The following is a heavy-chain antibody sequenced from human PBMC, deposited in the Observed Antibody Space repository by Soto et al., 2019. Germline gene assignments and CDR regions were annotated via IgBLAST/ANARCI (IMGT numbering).Heavy chain of an antibody. J-gene: IGHJ6*03. CDR3: ARPWGHYYYYYYVDV. Sequence: EVQLVESGGGLVTPGGSLRLSCAASGFTFSSYSMNWVRQAPVKGLEWVSSISSSSSYIYYADSVKGRFTISRDNAKNTLYLQMNSLRAEDTAVYYCARPWGHYYYYYYVDVWGKGTTVTVSS. CDR1: GFTFSSYS. D-gene: IGHD7-27*01. V-gene: IGHV3-21*01. CDR2: ISSSSSYI.